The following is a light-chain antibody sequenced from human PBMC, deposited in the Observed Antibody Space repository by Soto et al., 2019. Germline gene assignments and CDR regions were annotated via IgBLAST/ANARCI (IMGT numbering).Light chain of an antibody. Sequence: QSALTQPPSVSGSPGQSVTISCTGTSSDVGGYNYVSWYQQHPGKAPKLMIYDVSKRPSGVPDRFSGSKSGNTASLTISGLQAEDEADYYCSAYTARSTLVFGGGTKVTVL. J-gene: IGLJ3*02. V-gene: IGLV2-11*01. CDR1: SSDVGGYNY. CDR3: SAYTARSTLV. CDR2: DVS.